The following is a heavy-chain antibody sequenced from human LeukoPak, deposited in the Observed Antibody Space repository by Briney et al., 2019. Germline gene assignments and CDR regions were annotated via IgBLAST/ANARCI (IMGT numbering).Heavy chain of an antibody. D-gene: IGHD2-15*01. Sequence: PGGSLRLSCAASGLTFSSYAMSWVRQAPGKGLEWVSAVSDGGGSTYYADSVKGRFTISRDNSKNTLYLQMNSLRAEDTAIYYCAKDPLYCSGGSCYFPFDSWGQRTLVTVSS. CDR3: AKDPLYCSGGSCYFPFDS. V-gene: IGHV3-23*01. CDR1: GLTFSSYA. CDR2: VSDGGGST. J-gene: IGHJ4*02.